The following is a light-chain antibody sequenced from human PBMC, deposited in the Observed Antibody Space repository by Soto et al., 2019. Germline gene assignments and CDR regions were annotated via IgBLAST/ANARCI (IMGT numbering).Light chain of an antibody. J-gene: IGLJ2*01. Sequence: QSVLTQPASVSGSPGQSITISCTGTSSDVGGYNYVYWYQQHPGIAPKLLIYDVTNRPSGVSNRFSGSKSGNTASLTISGLQAEDEADYYCSSYTSSSTLVFGGGTKLTVL. V-gene: IGLV2-14*01. CDR3: SSYTSSSTLV. CDR2: DVT. CDR1: SSDVGGYNY.